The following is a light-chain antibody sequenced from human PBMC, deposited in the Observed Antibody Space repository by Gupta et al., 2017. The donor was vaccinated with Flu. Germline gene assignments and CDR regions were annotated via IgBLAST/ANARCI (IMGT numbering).Light chain of an antibody. CDR3: QQDHNNYT. CDR2: AAS. Sequence: SPSSLSASVGDRVTITCRESQTISTFLNWYQQRPGKAPNLLIYAASKGQSGVPYRFSGSGSGTDFTLTSTRRQTEDFANYYWQQDHNNYTFGQGTKVEIK. J-gene: IGKJ1*01. CDR1: QTISTF. V-gene: IGKV1-39*01.